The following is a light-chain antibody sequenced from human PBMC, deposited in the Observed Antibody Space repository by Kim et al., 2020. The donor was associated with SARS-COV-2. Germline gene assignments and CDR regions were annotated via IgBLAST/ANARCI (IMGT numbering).Light chain of an antibody. CDR1: NMERKD. CDR2: YDS. Sequence: APGKAARITCGGNNMERKDVHWFQQKPGQAPGVVIFYDSERPSGIPERFSGSTSGNTATLTISWVEAGDEADYYCQVWDSSSEHWVFGGGTKLTVL. V-gene: IGLV3-21*04. J-gene: IGLJ3*02. CDR3: QVWDSSSEHWV.